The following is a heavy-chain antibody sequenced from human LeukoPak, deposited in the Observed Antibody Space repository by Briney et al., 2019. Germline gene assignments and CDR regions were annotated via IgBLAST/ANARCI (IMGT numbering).Heavy chain of an antibody. D-gene: IGHD6-13*01. V-gene: IGHV3-33*06. CDR3: VKSHSSSWSVLDF. Sequence: PGRSLRLSCAVSGFTFSTYGMHWVRQAPGKGLEWVAVIYYDGNGKYYGDSVKGRFTISRDLSRNTLYLQMNSLRVEDTAIYYCVKSHSSSWSVLDFWGQGTLVTVSS. CDR2: IYYDGNGK. J-gene: IGHJ4*02. CDR1: GFTFSTYG.